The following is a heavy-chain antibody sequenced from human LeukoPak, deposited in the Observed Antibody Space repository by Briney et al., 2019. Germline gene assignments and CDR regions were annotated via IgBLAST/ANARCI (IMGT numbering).Heavy chain of an antibody. CDR2: IYYSGST. J-gene: IGHJ4*02. V-gene: IGHV4-59*12. CDR3: ARAVQAVVRYPYDY. D-gene: IGHD6-6*01. Sequence: PSETLSLTCTVSGGSISSYYWSWIRQPPGKGLEWIGYIYYSGSTNYNPSLKSRVTISVDTSKNQFSLKLSSVTAADTAVYYCARAVQAVVRYPYDYWGQGTLVTVSS. CDR1: GGSISSYY.